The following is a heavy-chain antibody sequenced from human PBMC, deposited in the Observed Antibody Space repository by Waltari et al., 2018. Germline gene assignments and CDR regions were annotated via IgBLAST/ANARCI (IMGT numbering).Heavy chain of an antibody. CDR2: VRGDGKT. CDR1: GDSMSTSDY. CDR3: ARDRGRGLYLDT. D-gene: IGHD1-1*01. V-gene: IGHV4-4*02. Sequence: QLQLQESGPGLVKPSGTLSLLCAVSGDSMSTSDYWSWVRQPPGKGLEWRGQVRGDGKTNYNPSFASRVTMSLDTSTYHFALKLTSATAADTALYYCARDRGRGLYLDTWGQGTLVTVSP. J-gene: IGHJ4*02.